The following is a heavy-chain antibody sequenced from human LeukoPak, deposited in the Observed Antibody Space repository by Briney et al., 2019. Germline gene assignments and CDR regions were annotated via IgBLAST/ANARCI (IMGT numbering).Heavy chain of an antibody. CDR3: ARTSYYYDSSGYYSHAFDI. Sequence: SETLSLTCTVSGGSISSYYWSWIRQPPGKGLGWVGYIYYSGSTNYNPSLKSRVTISVDTSKNQFSLKLSSVTAADTAVYYCARTSYYYDSSGYYSHAFDIWGQGTMVTVSS. J-gene: IGHJ3*02. CDR1: GGSISSYY. CDR2: IYYSGST. D-gene: IGHD3-22*01. V-gene: IGHV4-59*01.